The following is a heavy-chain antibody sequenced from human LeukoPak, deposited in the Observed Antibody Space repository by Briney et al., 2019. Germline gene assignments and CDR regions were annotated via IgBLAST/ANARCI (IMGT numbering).Heavy chain of an antibody. CDR1: GFTFSGYE. J-gene: IGHJ4*02. Sequence: GGSLRLSCTVSGFTFSGYEMNWVRQAPGKGLEWVSYISSSGSTIFYADSVKGRFTISRDNAKNSLYLQMNSLRAEDTAVYYCARRGIQLWPHDDYWGQGTLVTVSS. D-gene: IGHD5-18*01. CDR2: ISSSGSTI. V-gene: IGHV3-48*03. CDR3: ARRGIQLWPHDDY.